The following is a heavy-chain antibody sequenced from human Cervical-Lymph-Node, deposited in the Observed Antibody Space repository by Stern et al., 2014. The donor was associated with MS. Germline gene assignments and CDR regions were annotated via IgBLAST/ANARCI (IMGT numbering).Heavy chain of an antibody. D-gene: IGHD4-17*01. V-gene: IGHV3-33*01. CDR3: ARGGAVTTSDYYLDY. CDR1: GFTFSSYG. J-gene: IGHJ4*02. Sequence: VQLVESGGGVVQPGRSLRLSCAASGFTFSSYGMHWVRQAPGKGLGWAAVVWYDGSNKYYADSVKGRFTISRDNSRNTLYLQMNSLRVDDTAVYYCARGGAVTTSDYYLDYWGQGILVTVSS. CDR2: VWYDGSNK.